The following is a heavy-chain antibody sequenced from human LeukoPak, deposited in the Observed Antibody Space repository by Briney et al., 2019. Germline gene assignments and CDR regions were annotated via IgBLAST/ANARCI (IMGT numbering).Heavy chain of an antibody. CDR1: GFTFSDYY. CDR2: ISSSGSTI. CDR3: ARDVGTSSNWYDP. V-gene: IGHV3-11*04. D-gene: IGHD6-6*01. Sequence: GGSLRLSCAASGFTFSDYYMSWIRQAPGKGLDWVSYISSSGSTIYYADSVRGRFTISRDNTKNSLFLQMSSLRAEDTAIYYCARDVGTSSNWYDPWGQGTLVTVSS. J-gene: IGHJ5*02.